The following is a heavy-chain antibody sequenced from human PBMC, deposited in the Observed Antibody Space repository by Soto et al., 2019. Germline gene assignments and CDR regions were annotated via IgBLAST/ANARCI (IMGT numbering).Heavy chain of an antibody. CDR2: ISIDRNRQ. CDR3: ARGPTSGAFDI. Sequence: QVQLMESGGGVVQPGRSLRLSCAASGFIFSASDIHWVRQAPGKGLEWVAHISIDRNRQYYADPVKGRFTGSRDNSTSTVYLQMSSLRTEDTAVYYCARGPTSGAFDIWGQGTMVAVSS. J-gene: IGHJ3*02. V-gene: IGHV3-30*03. CDR1: GFIFSASD. D-gene: IGHD1-26*01.